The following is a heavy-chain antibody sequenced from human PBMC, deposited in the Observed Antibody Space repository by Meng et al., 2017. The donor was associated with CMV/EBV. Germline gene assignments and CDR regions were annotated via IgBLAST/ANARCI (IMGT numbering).Heavy chain of an antibody. V-gene: IGHV1-69*01. Sequence: QGRLVQVGAEGKKPGSSVKVSCKASGGTFSSYAISWVRQAPGQGLEWMGGIIPIFGTANYAQKFQGRVTITADESTSTAYMELSSLRSEDTAVYYCARDYSGIAARPGFDPWGQGTLVTVSS. J-gene: IGHJ5*02. CDR2: IIPIFGTA. CDR3: ARDYSGIAARPGFDP. D-gene: IGHD6-6*01. CDR1: GGTFSSYA.